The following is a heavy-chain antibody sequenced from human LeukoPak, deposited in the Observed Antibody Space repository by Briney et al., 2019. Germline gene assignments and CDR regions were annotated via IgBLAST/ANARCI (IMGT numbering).Heavy chain of an antibody. J-gene: IGHJ5*02. CDR1: GYTFTDYY. CDR2: INPNSGGT. CDR3: ARADRLHGGPYLIGP. Sequence: ASVKVSCKTSGYTFTDYYMHWVRQAPGQGLEWMGWINPNSGGTSSAQKFQGRVTMTRDTSITTVYLEVSWLTSDDTAIYYCARADRLHGGPYLIGPWGQGTLVTVSS. D-gene: IGHD2-21*01. V-gene: IGHV1-2*02.